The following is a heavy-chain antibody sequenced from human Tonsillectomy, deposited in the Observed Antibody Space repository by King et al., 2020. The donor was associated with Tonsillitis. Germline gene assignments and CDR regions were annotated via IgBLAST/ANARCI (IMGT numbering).Heavy chain of an antibody. CDR2: IYSGGST. D-gene: IGHD3-16*01. CDR1: GFTVSSNY. V-gene: IGHV3-66*01. Sequence: VQLVESGGGLVQPGGSLRLSCAASGFTVSSNYMSWVRKAPGKGLEWVSVIYSGGSTYYADSVKGRFTISRDNSKNTLYLQMNSLRAEDTAVYYCARDLLVWGSYINWGQGTLVTVSS. J-gene: IGHJ4*02. CDR3: ARDLLVWGSYIN.